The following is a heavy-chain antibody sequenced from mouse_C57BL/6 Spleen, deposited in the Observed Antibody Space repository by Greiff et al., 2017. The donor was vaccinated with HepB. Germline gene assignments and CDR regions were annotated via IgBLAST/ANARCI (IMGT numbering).Heavy chain of an antibody. V-gene: IGHV8-8*01. CDR1: GFSLSTFGMG. CDR3: ARIALITTGVARKYYAMDY. Sequence: QVTLKVSGPGILQPSQTLSLTCSFSGFSLSTFGMGVGWLRQPSGKGLEWLAHIWWDDDKYYNPALKSRLTNSKDTSKNQVFLKIAKVDTADTATYCCARIALITTGVARKYYAMDYWGQGTSVTVSS. D-gene: IGHD1-1*01. CDR2: IWWDDDK. J-gene: IGHJ4*01.